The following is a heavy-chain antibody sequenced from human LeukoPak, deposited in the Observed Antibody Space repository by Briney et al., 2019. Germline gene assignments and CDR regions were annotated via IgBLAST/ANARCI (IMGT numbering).Heavy chain of an antibody. V-gene: IGHV3-23*01. Sequence: PGGSLRLSCAASGFTFSSYAMTWVRQAPGKGLEWVSPITGSGSSTYYADSVKGRFTISRDNSKNTLYLQMNSLTAEDTAVYYCANPHCSSTSCYWFDPWGQGTLVTVSS. CDR3: ANPHCSSTSCYWFDP. CDR2: ITGSGSST. D-gene: IGHD2-2*01. CDR1: GFTFSSYA. J-gene: IGHJ5*02.